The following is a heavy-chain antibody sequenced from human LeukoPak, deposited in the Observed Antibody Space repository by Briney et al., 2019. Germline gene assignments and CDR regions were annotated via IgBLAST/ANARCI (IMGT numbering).Heavy chain of an antibody. CDR3: ARDLGIAAAGTFHIDY. J-gene: IGHJ4*02. CDR2: INPNSGGT. Sequence: ASVKVSCKASGYTFTGYYMHWVRQAPGQGLEWMEWINPNSGGTNYAQKFQGRVTMTRDTSISTAYMELSRLRSDDTAVYYCARDLGIAAAGTFHIDYWGQGTLVTVSS. CDR1: GYTFTGYY. V-gene: IGHV1-2*02. D-gene: IGHD6-13*01.